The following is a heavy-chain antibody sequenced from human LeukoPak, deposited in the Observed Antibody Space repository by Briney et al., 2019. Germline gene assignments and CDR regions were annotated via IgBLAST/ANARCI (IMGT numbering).Heavy chain of an antibody. J-gene: IGHJ4*02. D-gene: IGHD3-9*01. CDR2: IDPSDSYT. CDR1: GYSFTSYW. V-gene: IGHV5-10-1*01. Sequence: GESLQISCKGSGYSFTSYWISWVRQMPGKGLEWMGRIDPSDSYTNYNPSFQGDVTISADKSISTAYLQWSSLKASDTAMYYCARPYTGYSSLDYWGQGTLVTVSS. CDR3: ARPYTGYSSLDY.